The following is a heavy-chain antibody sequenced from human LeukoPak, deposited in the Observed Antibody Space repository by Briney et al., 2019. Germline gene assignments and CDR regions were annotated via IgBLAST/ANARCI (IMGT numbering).Heavy chain of an antibody. Sequence: NTGGSLRLSCAASGFTFSDYYMSWIRQAPGQGLEWVSYICDSGRTIYYADSVKGRFTISRDNGKNSVYLQMNNLGAEDTAVYYCARDRLGDYDHSGYYDKWGQGTLVTVSS. D-gene: IGHD3-22*01. CDR2: ICDSGRTI. CDR3: ARDRLGDYDHSGYYDK. J-gene: IGHJ4*02. V-gene: IGHV3-11*01. CDR1: GFTFSDYY.